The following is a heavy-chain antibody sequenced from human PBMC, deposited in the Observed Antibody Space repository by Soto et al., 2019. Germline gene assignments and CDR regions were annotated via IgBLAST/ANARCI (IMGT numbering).Heavy chain of an antibody. CDR2: ISGSGGST. V-gene: IGHV3-23*01. CDR3: AKGAIAGTSCCFDL. D-gene: IGHD2-21*01. Sequence: EVQLLESGGGLVQPGGSLRLSCAASGFTFSSYAMNWVRQAPGKGLEWVSAISGSGGSTYYADSVKGRFTISRDNSKITVYLPVYSLRAEDTAVYYCAKGAIAGTSCCFDLWGRGTLVTVSS. J-gene: IGHJ2*01. CDR1: GFTFSSYA.